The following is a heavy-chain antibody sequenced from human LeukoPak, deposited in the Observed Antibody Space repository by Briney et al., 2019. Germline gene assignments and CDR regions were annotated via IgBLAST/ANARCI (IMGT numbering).Heavy chain of an antibody. V-gene: IGHV5-51*01. D-gene: IGHD6-19*01. CDR2: FYPGDFDT. CDR3: ARLLRRVAVTGQPFDY. J-gene: IGHJ4*02. Sequence: GESLQISCKASGYSFTSYWIGWVRQMPGRGLEWMGIFYPGDFDTRYSPSLQGHVTISADKSINTAYLQWSSLKASDNAIYYCARLLRRVAVTGQPFDYWGQGTLVTVSS. CDR1: GYSFTSYW.